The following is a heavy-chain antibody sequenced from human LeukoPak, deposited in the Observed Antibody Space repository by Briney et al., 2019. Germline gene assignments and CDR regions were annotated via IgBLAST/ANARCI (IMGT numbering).Heavy chain of an antibody. D-gene: IGHD1-26*01. J-gene: IGHJ3*02. CDR2: IIPILGIA. Sequence: GSSVKVSCKASGGTFSSYAISWVRQAPGEGLEWMGRIIPILGIANYAQKFQGRVTITADKSTSTAYMELSSLRSEDTAVYYCARDGRGPGAFDIWGQGTMVTVSS. V-gene: IGHV1-69*04. CDR1: GGTFSSYA. CDR3: ARDGRGPGAFDI.